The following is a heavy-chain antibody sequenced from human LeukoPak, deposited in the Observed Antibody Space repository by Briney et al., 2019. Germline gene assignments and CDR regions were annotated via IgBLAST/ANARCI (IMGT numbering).Heavy chain of an antibody. Sequence: PGGSLRLSCAASGFTFSSYAMHWVRQAPGKGLEWVAVISYDGSNKYYADSVKGRFTISRDNSKNTLYLQMNSLRAEDTAVYYCARSPDYDGSGSLYWGQGTLVTVSS. J-gene: IGHJ4*02. D-gene: IGHD3-10*01. V-gene: IGHV3-30*04. CDR3: ARSPDYDGSGSLY. CDR1: GFTFSSYA. CDR2: ISYDGSNK.